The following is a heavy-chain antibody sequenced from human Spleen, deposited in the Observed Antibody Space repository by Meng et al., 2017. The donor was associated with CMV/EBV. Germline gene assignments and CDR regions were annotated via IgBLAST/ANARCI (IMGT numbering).Heavy chain of an antibody. CDR3: VRLACTSDSCFAGGTDY. Sequence: SVKVSCKASGGTFSYSAINWVRQAPGQGLEWMGGIIPILGVVKYPQKFQGRVTITADKSTSTSYMELSSLRSEDTAVYYCVRLACTSDSCFAGGTDYWGQGTLVTVSS. V-gene: IGHV1-69*10. D-gene: IGHD2-8*02. J-gene: IGHJ4*02. CDR1: GGTFSYSA. CDR2: IIPILGVV.